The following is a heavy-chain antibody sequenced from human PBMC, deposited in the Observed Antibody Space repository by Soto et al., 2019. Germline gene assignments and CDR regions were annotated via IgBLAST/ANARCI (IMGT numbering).Heavy chain of an antibody. D-gene: IGHD3-9*01. Sequence: GGSLRLSCAASGFTFSSYWMHWVRQAPGKGLVWVSRINSDGSSTSYADSVKGRFTISRDNAKNTLYLQMNSLRAEDTAVYYCARGLGLTGYREVNYMDVWGKGTTVTVSS. V-gene: IGHV3-74*01. J-gene: IGHJ6*03. CDR1: GFTFSSYW. CDR2: INSDGSST. CDR3: ARGLGLTGYREVNYMDV.